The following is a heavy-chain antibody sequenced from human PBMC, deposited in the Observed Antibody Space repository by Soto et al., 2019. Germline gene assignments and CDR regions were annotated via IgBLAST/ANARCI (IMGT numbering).Heavy chain of an antibody. CDR1: GFAFTNTW. CDR3: VRDLAF. V-gene: IGHV3-15*07. Sequence: GGSLRLSCEASGFAFTNTWMNWVRQAPGKGPEWVGRIKGKDDGETTDYAAPVQGRFSISRDNSKASLFLQMNSLKTEDTAVYYCVRDLAFWGQGTLVTVSS. J-gene: IGHJ4*02. CDR2: IKGKDDGETT.